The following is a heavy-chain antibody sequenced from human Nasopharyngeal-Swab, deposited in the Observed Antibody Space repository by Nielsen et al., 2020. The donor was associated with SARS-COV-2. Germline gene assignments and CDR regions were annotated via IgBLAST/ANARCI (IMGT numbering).Heavy chain of an antibody. Sequence: GGSLRLSCAASGFTFSSYGMHWVRQTPGKGLEWVALISYDGSHKYYADSVKGRFTISRDNSKNTLFLQINSLRAEDTAVYYCAKDPLSGGMYATNHYYYGMDVWGQGTTVTVSS. CDR3: AKDPLSGGMYATNHYYYGMDV. CDR2: ISYDGSHK. D-gene: IGHD2-8*01. V-gene: IGHV3-30*18. CDR1: GFTFSSYG. J-gene: IGHJ6*02.